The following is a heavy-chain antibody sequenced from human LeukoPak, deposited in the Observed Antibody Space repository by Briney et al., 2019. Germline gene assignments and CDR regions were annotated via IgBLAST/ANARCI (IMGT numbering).Heavy chain of an antibody. CDR3: AGGGEIDY. J-gene: IGHJ4*02. CDR1: GFTFSSYA. Sequence: PGGSLRLSCAASGFTFSSYAMHWVRQAPGKGLEWVAVISYDGSNKYYADSVKGRFTISRDNSKNTLYLQMNSLRAEDTAVYYCAGGGEIDYWGQGTLVTVSS. D-gene: IGHD3-16*01. V-gene: IGHV3-30*04. CDR2: ISYDGSNK.